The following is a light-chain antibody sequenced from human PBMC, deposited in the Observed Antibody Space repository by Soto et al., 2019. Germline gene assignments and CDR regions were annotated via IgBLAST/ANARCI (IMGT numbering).Light chain of an antibody. J-gene: IGKJ2*01. CDR3: QQRFNWPRFT. V-gene: IGKV3-11*01. CDR2: DAS. Sequence: EIVLTQSPATLSLSPGERATLSCRASQSVSSYLAWYQQKPGQAPRLLIYDASNRATGIPARFSGGGSGTDFTLTISSLEPEDVAVYYCQQRFNWPRFTFGQGTKLELK. CDR1: QSVSSY.